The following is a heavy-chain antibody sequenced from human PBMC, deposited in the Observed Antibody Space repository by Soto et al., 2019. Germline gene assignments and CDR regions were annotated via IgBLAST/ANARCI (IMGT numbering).Heavy chain of an antibody. CDR2: INWNGCST. Sequence: PGASLRLSCEPSGFTFDDHGLRRVRHAPGQGLEWVSGINWNGCSTGYADSVKGRFTISRDNAKNSLYLQMNSLRAEDTALYYCARGYCGGDCYSDYYYYYGMDVWGQGT. CDR1: GFTFDDHG. V-gene: IGHV3-20*04. D-gene: IGHD2-21*02. J-gene: IGHJ6*02. CDR3: ARGYCGGDCYSDYYYYYGMDV.